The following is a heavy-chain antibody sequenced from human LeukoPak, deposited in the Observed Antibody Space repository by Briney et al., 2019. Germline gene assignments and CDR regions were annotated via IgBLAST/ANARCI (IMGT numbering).Heavy chain of an antibody. Sequence: PSETLSLTCTVSGGSISSYYWSWLRQPPGKGLEWVGYNYYSGSTNYNPSLKSRVTISVDTSKNQFSLKLSSVTAADTAVYYCARTTDCSSTSCWQYDYWGQGTLVTVSS. J-gene: IGHJ4*02. V-gene: IGHV4-59*01. D-gene: IGHD2-2*01. CDR3: ARTTDCSSTSCWQYDY. CDR1: GGSISSYY. CDR2: NYYSGST.